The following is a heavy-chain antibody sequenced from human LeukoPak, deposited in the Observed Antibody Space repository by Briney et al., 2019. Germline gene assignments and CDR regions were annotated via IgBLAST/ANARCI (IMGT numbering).Heavy chain of an antibody. Sequence: QTGRSLRLSCATSGFTFSSYGMHWVRQAPGKGLEWVAVIWYDGSNKYYADSVKGRFTISRDNAKTSLYLQMNSLRAEDTALYYCAKDLGPGSMATSPGFDYWGQGTLVTVSS. V-gene: IGHV3-33*03. D-gene: IGHD5-24*01. CDR3: AKDLGPGSMATSPGFDY. J-gene: IGHJ4*02. CDR1: GFTFSSYG. CDR2: IWYDGSNK.